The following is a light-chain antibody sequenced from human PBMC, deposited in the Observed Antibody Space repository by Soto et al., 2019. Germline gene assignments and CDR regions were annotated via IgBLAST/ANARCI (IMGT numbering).Light chain of an antibody. Sequence: QSALTQPRSVSGSPGQSVTISCTGTSSDVGNYNYVSWYQQHPGKAPKLMIYDVTKRPSGVPDRFSGSKSGNTASLTISGLQAEDEADYWCCSYAGSYTVLFGGGTKLTVL. J-gene: IGLJ2*01. V-gene: IGLV2-11*01. CDR1: SSDVGNYNY. CDR2: DVT. CDR3: CSYAGSYTVL.